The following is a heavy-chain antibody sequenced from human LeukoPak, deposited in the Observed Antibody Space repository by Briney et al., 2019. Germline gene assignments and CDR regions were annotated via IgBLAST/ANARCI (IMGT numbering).Heavy chain of an antibody. CDR2: IRSKADGGTP. CDR3: TTRPPARYCSDGACYSSADY. Sequence: GGSLRLSRAASGFSFSDAWVNWVRQAPGKGLEWVGHIRSKADGGTPDYIAPVKGRFTISRDDSKDTLYLQMNSLNTEDTAMYYCTTRPPARYCSDGACYSSADYWGQGTLVTVSS. V-gene: IGHV3-15*07. J-gene: IGHJ4*02. CDR1: GFSFSDAW. D-gene: IGHD2-15*01.